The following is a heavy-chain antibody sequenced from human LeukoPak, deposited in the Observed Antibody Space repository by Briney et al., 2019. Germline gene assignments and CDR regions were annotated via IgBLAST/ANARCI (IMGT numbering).Heavy chain of an antibody. D-gene: IGHD3-10*01. CDR1: GGSFSGYY. Sequence: SETLSLTCAVYGGSFSGYYWSWIRQPPGKGLEWIGEINHGGSTNYSPSLKSRVTISLDTSKNQFSLKLSSVTAADTAVYYCATQHRGRHRGFDSWGQGTLVTVSS. CDR3: ATQHRGRHRGFDS. CDR2: INHGGST. J-gene: IGHJ5*01. V-gene: IGHV4-34*01.